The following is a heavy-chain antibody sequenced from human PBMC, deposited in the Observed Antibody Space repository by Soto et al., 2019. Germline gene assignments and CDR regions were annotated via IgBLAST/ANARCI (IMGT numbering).Heavy chain of an antibody. D-gene: IGHD2-21*02. CDR1: GDSINSRSYY. V-gene: IGHV4-39*01. CDR3: ARQRTSVVTKAYFDV. J-gene: IGHJ4*02. Sequence: AETLSLTCTVTGDSINSRSYYWGWIRQPPGKGLEWIGSIYYSGRTYNNPSLRSRASMSIDTSKDQFSLKLKSVTAADTALYFCARQRTSVVTKAYFDVWGPGSMVTVSS. CDR2: IYYSGRT.